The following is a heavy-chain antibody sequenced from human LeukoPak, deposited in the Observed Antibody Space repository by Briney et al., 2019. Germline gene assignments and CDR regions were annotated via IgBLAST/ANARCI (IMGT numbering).Heavy chain of an antibody. D-gene: IGHD3-10*01. CDR2: ISSGGTYE. CDR1: GFTFSNYA. J-gene: IGHJ4*02. V-gene: IGHV3-30*01. CDR3: ARDSTYYYDSGSSGPHYFDN. Sequence: GKSLRLSCAASGFTFSNYAMHWVRQAPGKGLEWVSLISSGGTYEYYADSVKGRFTISRDNSKNTLYLQLDSLRAEDTAVYYCARDSTYYYDSGSSGPHYFDNWGQGTLVTVSS.